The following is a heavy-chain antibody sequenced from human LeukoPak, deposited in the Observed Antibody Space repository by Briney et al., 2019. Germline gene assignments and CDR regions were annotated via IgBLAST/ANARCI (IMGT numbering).Heavy chain of an antibody. Sequence: GGSLRLSCAASGLTFSSYWMTWVRQAPGKGLEWVANIKEDGSEKYYVDSVKGRFTISRDNAKKSLYLQMNSLRAEDTAVYYCARGGVGATTVGLSYFDYWGQGTLVTVSS. D-gene: IGHD1-26*01. J-gene: IGHJ4*02. CDR2: IKEDGSEK. CDR1: GLTFSSYW. V-gene: IGHV3-7*01. CDR3: ARGGVGATTVGLSYFDY.